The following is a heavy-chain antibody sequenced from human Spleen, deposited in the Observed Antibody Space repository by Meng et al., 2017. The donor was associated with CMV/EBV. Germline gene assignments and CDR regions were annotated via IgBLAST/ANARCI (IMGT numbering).Heavy chain of an antibody. D-gene: IGHD2-15*01. V-gene: IGHV3-7*01. CDR3: AREKTGYCSGGNCYYYCYGMDV. Sequence: GGSLRLSSAASGFTFSSYWMSWVRQAPGKGLEWVANIKQDGREKYYVDSVKGRFTISRDNAKSSLHLQMNSLRAEDTAVYYCAREKTGYCSGGNCYYYCYGMDVWGQGTTVTVSS. CDR2: IKQDGREK. CDR1: GFTFSSYW. J-gene: IGHJ6*02.